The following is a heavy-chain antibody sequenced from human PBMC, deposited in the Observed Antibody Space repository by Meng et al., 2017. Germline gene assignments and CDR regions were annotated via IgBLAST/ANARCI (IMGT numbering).Heavy chain of an antibody. D-gene: IGHD3-9*01. CDR3: ARADSTYYDILTGYYHDNWFDP. J-gene: IGHJ5*02. CDR2: INTNTGNP. V-gene: IGHV7-4-1*02. Sequence: ASVKVSCKASGYTFTSYAMNWVRQAPGQGLEWMGWINTNTGNPTYAQGFTGRFVFSLDTSVSTAYLQISSLQAEDTAVYYCARADSTYYDILTGYYHDNWFDPWGQGTLVTVSS. CDR1: GYTFTSYA.